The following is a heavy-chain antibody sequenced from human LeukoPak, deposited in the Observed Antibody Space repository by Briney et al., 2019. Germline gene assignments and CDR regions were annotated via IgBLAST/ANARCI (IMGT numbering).Heavy chain of an antibody. J-gene: IGHJ4*02. V-gene: IGHV3-23*01. Sequence: PGGSLRLSCAASGFTFNDYAMSWVRQAAGKGLEWVSGISDTGRRTFYADSVKGRFTISRHDSKKTVYLQMNTLRAEDTAIYFCARHDSFIPYWGQGTLVTVSS. CDR3: ARHDSFIPY. D-gene: IGHD3-16*02. CDR1: GFTFNDYA. CDR2: ISDTGRRT.